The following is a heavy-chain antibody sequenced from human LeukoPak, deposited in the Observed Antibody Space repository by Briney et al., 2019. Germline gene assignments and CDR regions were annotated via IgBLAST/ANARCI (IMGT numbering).Heavy chain of an antibody. J-gene: IGHJ4*02. V-gene: IGHV4-31*03. CDR1: GGSISSGNFY. CDR2: ISYSGNT. Sequence: SETLSLTCTVSGGSISSGNFYWSWIRQHPGKGLEWIGYISYSGNTYFNPSLKSRVTISVDTSENQFSLKLTSVTAADTAVYYCARDATAGNFDYWGQGTLVTVSS. CDR3: ARDATAGNFDY. D-gene: IGHD6-13*01.